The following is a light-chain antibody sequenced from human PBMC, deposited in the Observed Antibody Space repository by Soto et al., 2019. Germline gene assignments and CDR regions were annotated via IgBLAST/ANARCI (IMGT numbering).Light chain of an antibody. V-gene: IGKV1-5*01. CDR2: DAS. Sequence: DIQMTQSPSTLSASVGDRVTITCRASQSISSWLAWYQQKPGKAPKLLIYDASRLESGVPSRFSGSGYGTEFTLTISSLQPDDFATYYCQQYNSYPALTFGGGTKVEIK. J-gene: IGKJ4*01. CDR3: QQYNSYPALT. CDR1: QSISSW.